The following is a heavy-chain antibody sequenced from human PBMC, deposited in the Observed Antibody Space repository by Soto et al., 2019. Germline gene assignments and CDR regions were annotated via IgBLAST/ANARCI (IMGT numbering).Heavy chain of an antibody. CDR2: IIPIFGTA. CDR3: ASTRLQRGWGRYIDQ. CDR1: GDTFSSYA. D-gene: IGHD6-25*01. Sequence: QVQLVQSGAAVKKPGSSVKVSCKASGDTFSSYAISWVRQGPGQGLECMGGIIPIFGTANYAQKLQGRVTSTADETTSTADMAGSRLRSENTAVFYCASTRLQRGWGRYIDQWGQETLVTVSS. V-gene: IGHV1-69*12. J-gene: IGHJ4*02.